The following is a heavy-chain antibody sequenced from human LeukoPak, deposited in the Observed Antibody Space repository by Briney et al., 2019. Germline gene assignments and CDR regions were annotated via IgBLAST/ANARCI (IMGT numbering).Heavy chain of an antibody. Sequence: PGRSLRLSCAASGFTFSSYGMHWVRQAPGKGLEWVAVISYDGSNKYYADSVKGRFTISRDNSKNTLYLQMNSLRAEDTAVYYCALGSYYFQYQLLGDDYCGQGTLVTVSS. CDR1: GFTFSSYG. J-gene: IGHJ4*02. CDR2: ISYDGSNK. V-gene: IGHV3-30*03. CDR3: ALGSYYFQYQLLGDDY. D-gene: IGHD2-2*01.